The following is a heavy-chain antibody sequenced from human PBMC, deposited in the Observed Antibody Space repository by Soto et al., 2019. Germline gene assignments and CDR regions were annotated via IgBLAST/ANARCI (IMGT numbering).Heavy chain of an antibody. CDR2: IYHSGST. J-gene: IGHJ5*02. Sequence: QLQLQESGSGLVKPSQTLSLTCAVSGGSISSGGYSWSWIRQPPGKGLEWIGYIYHSGSTYYNPSLKSRVTISVDRSKNQFSLKLSSVTAADTAVYYCAGVRGLYCGGDCYPPTASWFDPWGQGTLVTVSS. CDR3: AGVRGLYCGGDCYPPTASWFDP. D-gene: IGHD2-21*02. V-gene: IGHV4-30-2*01. CDR1: GGSISSGGYS.